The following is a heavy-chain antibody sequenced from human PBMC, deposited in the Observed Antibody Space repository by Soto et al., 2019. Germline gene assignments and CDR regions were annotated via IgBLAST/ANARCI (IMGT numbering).Heavy chain of an antibody. CDR1: GGSISSSSYY. Sequence: SETLSLTCTVSGGSISSSSYYWGWIRQPPGKGLEWIGSIYYSGSTYYTPSLKSRATISLDTSRNQFFLNLNSVTAADTAVYYCARDVGSSHGPGHPHYFDYWGQGTLVTV. CDR2: IYYSGST. D-gene: IGHD2-2*01. CDR3: ARDVGSSHGPGHPHYFDY. J-gene: IGHJ4*02. V-gene: IGHV4-39*07.